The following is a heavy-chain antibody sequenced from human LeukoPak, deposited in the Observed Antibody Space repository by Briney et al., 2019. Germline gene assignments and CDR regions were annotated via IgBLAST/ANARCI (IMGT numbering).Heavy chain of an antibody. D-gene: IGHD2-8*01. V-gene: IGHV1-18*01. CDR3: ARGVQIVPLYGMDV. Sequence: GASVKVSCKASGYTFTTLDINWVRQATGQGLEWMGWISAYNGNTNYAQKLQGRVAMTTDTSTSTAYMELRSLRSDDTAVYYCARGVQIVPLYGMDVWGQGTTVTVSS. CDR2: ISAYNGNT. J-gene: IGHJ6*02. CDR1: GYTFTTLD.